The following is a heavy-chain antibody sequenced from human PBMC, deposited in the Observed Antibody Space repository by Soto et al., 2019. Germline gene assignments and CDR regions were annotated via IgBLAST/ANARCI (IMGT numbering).Heavy chain of an antibody. V-gene: IGHV1-69*13. CDR1: GGTFSSYA. Sequence: ASVKVSCKASGGTFSSYAISWVRQAPGQGLEWMGGIIPIFGTANYAQKFQGRVTITADESTSTAYMELSSLRSEDTAVYYCARAEITMVRGPAHYYYYGMDVWGQGTTVTVLL. CDR3: ARAEITMVRGPAHYYYYGMDV. CDR2: IIPIFGTA. D-gene: IGHD3-10*01. J-gene: IGHJ6*02.